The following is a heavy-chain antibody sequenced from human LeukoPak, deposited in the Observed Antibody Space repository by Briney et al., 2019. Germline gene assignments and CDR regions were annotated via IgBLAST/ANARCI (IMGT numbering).Heavy chain of an antibody. V-gene: IGHV4-59*01. D-gene: IGHD3-10*01. CDR1: GESISGFY. Sequence: PSETLSLTCTVSGESISGFYWTWIRQPPGKGLEWIGYIYYSGSTNYNPSLKSRVTISVDTSKDQFSLKLSSVTAADTAVYYCASSTDGWFGELSGAGPYFDYWGQGTLVTVSS. J-gene: IGHJ4*02. CDR3: ASSTDGWFGELSGAGPYFDY. CDR2: IYYSGST.